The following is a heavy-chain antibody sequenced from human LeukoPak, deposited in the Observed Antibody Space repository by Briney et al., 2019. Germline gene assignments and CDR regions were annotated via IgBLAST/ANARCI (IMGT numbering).Heavy chain of an antibody. D-gene: IGHD1-26*01. CDR2: IYYSGST. CDR3: ARGESADGGSFYLGY. CDR1: GGSISSYS. J-gene: IGHJ4*02. V-gene: IGHV4-59*01. Sequence: SETLSLTCTVSGGSISSYSWSWIRQPPGKGLEWLGYIYYSGSTNYNPSLKSRVTISADTSKNQISLKLTSVTAADTAVYYCARGESADGGSFYLGYWGQGTLVTVSS.